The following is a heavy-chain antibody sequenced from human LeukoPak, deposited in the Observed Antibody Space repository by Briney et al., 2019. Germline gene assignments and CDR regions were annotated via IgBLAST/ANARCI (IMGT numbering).Heavy chain of an antibody. J-gene: IGHJ4*02. CDR2: IYYSGST. Sequence: SETLSLTCTVSGGSISSSSYYWGWIRQPPGKGLEWIGSIYYSGSTYYNPSLKGRVTITVDTSKNQFSLKLSSVTAADTAVYYCARVPLSRYYDSSGYYASFDYWGQGTLVTVSS. V-gene: IGHV4-39*07. CDR3: ARVPLSRYYDSSGYYASFDY. D-gene: IGHD3-22*01. CDR1: GGSISSSSYY.